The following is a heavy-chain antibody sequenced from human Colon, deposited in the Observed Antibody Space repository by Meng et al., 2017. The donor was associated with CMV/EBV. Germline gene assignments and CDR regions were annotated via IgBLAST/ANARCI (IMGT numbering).Heavy chain of an antibody. CDR3: AREGTYASSSGLGR. J-gene: IGHJ4*02. Sequence: ASGYTANGYKIHWVRQAPEQGVEWMGWINPNSGDANYARTFLGRVTMTADTSISTVYMELRGMRSGDTAVYYCAREGTYASSSGLGRWGPGALVTVSS. D-gene: IGHD6-6*01. V-gene: IGHV1-2*02. CDR2: INPNSGDA. CDR1: GYTANGYK.